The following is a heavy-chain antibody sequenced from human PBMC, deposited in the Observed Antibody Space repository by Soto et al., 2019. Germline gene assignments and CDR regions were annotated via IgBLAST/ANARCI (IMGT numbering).Heavy chain of an antibody. Sequence: GSSEKVSCKASGYTFTSYYMHWVRQAPGQGLEWMGIINPSGGSTSYAQKFQGRVTMTRDTSTSTVYMELSSLRSEDTAVYYCARDFLSIAAAGTKCFDWFDPWGQGTLVTVSS. CDR2: INPSGGST. CDR3: ARDFLSIAAAGTKCFDWFDP. CDR1: GYTFTSYY. V-gene: IGHV1-46*01. D-gene: IGHD6-13*01. J-gene: IGHJ5*02.